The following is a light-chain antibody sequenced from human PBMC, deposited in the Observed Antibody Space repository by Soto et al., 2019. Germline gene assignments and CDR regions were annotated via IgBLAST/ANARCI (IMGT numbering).Light chain of an antibody. CDR1: NSDIGGYNY. CDR3: SSYTTSSSPGV. J-gene: IGLJ3*02. CDR2: EVT. Sequence: QSALTQPASVSGSPGQSITISCTGTNSDIGGYNYVSWYQHHPGKAPKLMIYEVTNRPSGVSNRFSGSKSGNTASLTISGLQAEDEAIYYCSSYTTSSSPGVFGGGTKVTV. V-gene: IGLV2-14*01.